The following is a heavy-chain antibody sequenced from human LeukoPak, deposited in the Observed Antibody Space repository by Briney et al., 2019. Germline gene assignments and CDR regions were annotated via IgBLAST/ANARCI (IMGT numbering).Heavy chain of an antibody. J-gene: IGHJ6*03. CDR1: GGTFSSYA. CDR3: AGSLSSSSPLMDV. CDR2: IIPIFGTA. D-gene: IGHD6-6*01. Sequence: SVKVSCKASGGTFSSYAISWVLQAPGQGLEWMGGIIPIFGTANYAQKFQGRVTITTDESTSTAYMELSSLRSEDTAVYYCAGSLSSSSPLMDVWGKGTTVTVSS. V-gene: IGHV1-69*05.